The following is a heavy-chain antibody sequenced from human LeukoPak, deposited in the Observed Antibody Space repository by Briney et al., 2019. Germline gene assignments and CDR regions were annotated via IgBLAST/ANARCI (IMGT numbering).Heavy chain of an antibody. J-gene: IGHJ4*02. CDR2: ISGSGGSR. Sequence: PGGSLRLSRAASGFTFSSYAMSWVRQAPGKGLEWVSAISGSGGSRYYADSMKGRFTISRDNSKNTLYLQMNSLRAEDTAIYYCAKDEQLVGSTGSHFDYWGQGTLVTVSS. D-gene: IGHD1-26*01. CDR1: GFTFSSYA. CDR3: AKDEQLVGSTGSHFDY. V-gene: IGHV3-23*01.